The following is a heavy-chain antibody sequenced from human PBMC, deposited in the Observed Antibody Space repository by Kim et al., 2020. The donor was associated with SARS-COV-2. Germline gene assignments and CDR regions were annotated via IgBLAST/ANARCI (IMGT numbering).Heavy chain of an antibody. V-gene: IGHV1-3*04. D-gene: IGHD2-2*01. CDR1: GYSFSRYN. Sequence: ASVKVSCKASGYSFSRYNIHWVRQAPGQRLECVGWINTGNGNTEYSRKFQDRVTITMDTAASIAYMELSSLRSEDTAVYYCARGFSASYAPCGQGTLVTV. CDR2: INTGNGNT. J-gene: IGHJ5*02. CDR3: ARGFSASYAP.